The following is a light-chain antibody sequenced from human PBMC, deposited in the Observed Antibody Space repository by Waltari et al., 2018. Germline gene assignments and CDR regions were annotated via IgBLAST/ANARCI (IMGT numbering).Light chain of an antibody. V-gene: IGKV3-15*01. CDR2: GES. J-gene: IGKJ2*01. Sequence: EIVMTQSPATLSVSPGERATLSCRASQSVSSNLAWYQQKPGQAPRLLIYGESTRATGIPARFSGSGSRTEFSLTIRSMQSADFAVYYCHQYNNWLYTFGQGTKLEIK. CDR3: HQYNNWLYT. CDR1: QSVSSN.